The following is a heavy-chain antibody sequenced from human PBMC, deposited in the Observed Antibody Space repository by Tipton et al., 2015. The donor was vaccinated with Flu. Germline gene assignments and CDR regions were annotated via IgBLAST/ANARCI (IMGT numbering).Heavy chain of an antibody. CDR2: IKQDGSEK. J-gene: IGHJ6*02. CDR1: GFTFSSYW. Sequence: SLRLSCAASGFTFSSYWMGWVRQAPGKGLEWVANIKQDGSEKYYVDSVKGRFTISRDNAKNSLYLQMNSLRAEGTAVYYCARDQQWLVDYYGMDVWGQGTTVTVSS. V-gene: IGHV3-7*01. D-gene: IGHD6-19*01. CDR3: ARDQQWLVDYYGMDV.